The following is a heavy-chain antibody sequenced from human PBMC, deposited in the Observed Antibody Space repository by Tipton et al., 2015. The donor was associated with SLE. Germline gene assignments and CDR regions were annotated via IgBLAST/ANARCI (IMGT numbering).Heavy chain of an antibody. V-gene: IGHV4-39*07. J-gene: IGHJ4*02. D-gene: IGHD7-27*01. CDR1: GGSMSYHY. Sequence: TLSLTCSVSGGSMSYHYWSWIRQSPGKGLEWVGSIYHDWSTYYNVALNSRATISIDASKNQFSLSLRSVTAADTAVYYCARDPNGGYGSFDYWGLGALVTVSS. CDR2: IYHDWST. CDR3: ARDPNGGYGSFDY.